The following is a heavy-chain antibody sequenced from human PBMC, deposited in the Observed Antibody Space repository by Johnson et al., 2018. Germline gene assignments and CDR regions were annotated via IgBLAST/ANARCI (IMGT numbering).Heavy chain of an antibody. D-gene: IGHD2-21*02. Sequence: VQLVQSGGGLVKPGESLKLSCETSGFSFSNAWLSWVRQAPGKGLEWVGRITGTNDGATTDYGAAVKGRFTIPKGDSKKTLYLQMDSLKTEDTAIYYCTPVTSTGSPRGGGQGTLVTVSS. CDR3: TPVTSTGSPRG. V-gene: IGHV3-15*07. J-gene: IGHJ4*02. CDR2: ITGTNDGATT. CDR1: GFSFSNAW.